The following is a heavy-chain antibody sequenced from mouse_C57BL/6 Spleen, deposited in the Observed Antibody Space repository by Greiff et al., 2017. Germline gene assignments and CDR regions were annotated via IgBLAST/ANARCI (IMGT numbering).Heavy chain of an antibody. CDR3: ASNRYDYYLDAMDY. J-gene: IGHJ4*01. D-gene: IGHD2-4*01. CDR2: IWTGGGT. V-gene: IGHV2-9-1*01. CDR1: GFSLTSYA. Sequence: VQRVESGPGLVAPSQCLSITCTVSGFSLTSYAISWVRQPPGKGLEWLGVIWTGGGTNYNSALKSRLSISTDNSKSQVFLQMNSLQTDDTARYYFASNRYDYYLDAMDYWGQGTSVTVSS.